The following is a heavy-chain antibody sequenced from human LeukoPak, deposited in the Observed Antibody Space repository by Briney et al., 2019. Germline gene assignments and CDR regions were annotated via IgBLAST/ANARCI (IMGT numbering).Heavy chain of an antibody. V-gene: IGHV4-4*07. D-gene: IGHD3-10*01. CDR2: IYITGST. J-gene: IGHJ4*02. CDR1: GGSTSNYC. Sequence: PSETLSLTCTVSGGSTSNYCWSWIRQSAGKGLEWIGRIYITGSTNYNPSLKSRVSMSLDTSKNQLSLKLSSVTAADTALYYCAREETRITMLRGVTYFEYWGQGTLVTVSS. CDR3: AREETRITMLRGVTYFEY.